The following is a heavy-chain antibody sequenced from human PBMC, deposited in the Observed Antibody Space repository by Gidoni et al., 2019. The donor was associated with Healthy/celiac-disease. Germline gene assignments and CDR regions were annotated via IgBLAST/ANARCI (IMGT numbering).Heavy chain of an antibody. CDR1: GYSISSGYY. D-gene: IGHD6-19*01. V-gene: IGHV4-38-2*01. CDR3: ARTRAVSYFDP. CDR2: IYHSGST. J-gene: IGHJ5*02. Sequence: QVQLQESGPGLVKPSETLSLTCAVSGYSISSGYYWGWIRQPPGKGLEWIGSIYHSGSTYYNPSLKSRVTISVDTSKNQFSLKLSSVTAADTAMYYCARTRAVSYFDPWGQGTLVTVSS.